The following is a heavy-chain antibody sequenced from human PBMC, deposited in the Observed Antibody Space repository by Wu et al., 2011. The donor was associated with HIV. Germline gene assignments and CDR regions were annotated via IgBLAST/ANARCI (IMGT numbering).Heavy chain of an antibody. J-gene: IGHJ6*03. Sequence: QVQLVQSGAEVKKPGASVKVSCKASGGTFSSSAISWVRQAPGQGLEWMGGIIPIFNTTNYAQKFQGRVTITADKSTSTAYMELSSPRSEDTAVYYCAKAGGHNLTDYYYMDIWAKGPRSPSP. CDR3: AKAGGHNLTDYYYMDI. CDR2: IIPIFNTT. V-gene: IGHV1-69*06. CDR1: GGTFSSSA. D-gene: IGHD1-1*01.